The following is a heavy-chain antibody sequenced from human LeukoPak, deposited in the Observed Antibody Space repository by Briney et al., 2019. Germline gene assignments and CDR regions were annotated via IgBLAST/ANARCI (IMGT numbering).Heavy chain of an antibody. CDR1: GFTFSSYG. V-gene: IGHV3-30*18. J-gene: IGHJ4*02. Sequence: PGRSLRLSCAASGFTFSSYGMHWVRQAPGKGVEWVAVISYEGSNKYYADSVKGRFTISRDNSKNTLYLQMNSLRAEDTAVYYCAKLAAYDVDYWGQGTLVTVSS. CDR2: ISYEGSNK. D-gene: IGHD5-12*01. CDR3: AKLAAYDVDY.